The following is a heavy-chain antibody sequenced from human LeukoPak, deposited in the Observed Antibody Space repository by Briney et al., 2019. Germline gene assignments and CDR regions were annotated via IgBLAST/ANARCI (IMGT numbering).Heavy chain of an antibody. CDR1: GFTFSTHS. J-gene: IGHJ4*02. V-gene: IGHV3-23*01. CDR2: INGRGSVT. Sequence: GSLRLSCSASGFTFSTHSMTWVRQAPGKGLEWVSSINGRGSVTYYAESVKGRFTISRDNSKNTVYLQMISLRAEDTALYYCGGTGRYFDWLLEYWGQGTLVTVSS. D-gene: IGHD3-9*01. CDR3: GGTGRYFDWLLEY.